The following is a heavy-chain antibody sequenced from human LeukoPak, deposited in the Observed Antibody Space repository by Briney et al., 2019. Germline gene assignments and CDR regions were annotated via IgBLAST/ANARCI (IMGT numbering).Heavy chain of an antibody. D-gene: IGHD2-2*01. CDR1: GGSISSSSYY. CDR3: ARHEGYCSSTSCYPPIFDY. CDR2: IYYSGST. Sequence: SETLSLTCTVSGGSISSSSYYWGWIRQPPGKGLEWIGSIYYSGSTYYNPSLKSRVTISVDTSKNQFSLKLSSVTAADTAVYYCARHEGYCSSTSCYPPIFDYWGQGTLVTASS. V-gene: IGHV4-39*01. J-gene: IGHJ4*02.